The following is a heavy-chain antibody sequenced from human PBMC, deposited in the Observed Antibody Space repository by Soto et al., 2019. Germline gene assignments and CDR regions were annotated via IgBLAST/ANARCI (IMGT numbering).Heavy chain of an antibody. CDR2: IIPIFGTA. CDR3: ARGRTAAADPPYYYYGMDV. J-gene: IGHJ6*02. Sequence: QVQLVQSGAEVKKPGSSVKVSCKASGGTFSSYAISWVRQAPGQGLEWMGGIIPIFGTANYAQKFQGRVTITADESTSTAYMELSSLRSEDTAVYYFARGRTAAADPPYYYYGMDVWGQGTTVTVAS. CDR1: GGTFSSYA. D-gene: IGHD6-13*01. V-gene: IGHV1-69*12.